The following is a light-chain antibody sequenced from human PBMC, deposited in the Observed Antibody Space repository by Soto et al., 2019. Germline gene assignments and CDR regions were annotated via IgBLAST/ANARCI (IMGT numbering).Light chain of an antibody. J-gene: IGKJ1*01. Sequence: EIVMTQSPATLSVSPGERATLSCRASQSITSNLAWYQQKPGQAPRLVIYGASTRATGIPARFTGSGSGTDFTLTIISLQSEDFAVYYCQHYHNWPPWTFGRGTKVEIK. CDR2: GAS. CDR3: QHYHNWPPWT. CDR1: QSITSN. V-gene: IGKV3-15*01.